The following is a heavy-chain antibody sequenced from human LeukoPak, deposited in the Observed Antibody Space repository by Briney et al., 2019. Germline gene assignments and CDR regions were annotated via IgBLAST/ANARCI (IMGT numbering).Heavy chain of an antibody. D-gene: IGHD6-19*01. Sequence: SETLSLTSTDSDGSLYVDYWTCVSQPPGRGLEWSGYIYYIGNTNYYPSLKSRVTISADTSKNQFSLTLSSVTAADTAVYYCARGNGWYRNNWFDPWGQGTLVTVSS. CDR2: IYYIGNT. V-gene: IGHV4-59*01. CDR1: DGSLYVDY. J-gene: IGHJ5*02. CDR3: ARGNGWYRNNWFDP.